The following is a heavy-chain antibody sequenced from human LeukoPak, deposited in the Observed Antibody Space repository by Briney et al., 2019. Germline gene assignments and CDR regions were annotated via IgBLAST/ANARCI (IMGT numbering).Heavy chain of an antibody. CDR2: ISYDGSNK. Sequence: LPGGSLRLACAASRFTFSNYGMHWVRQAPGKGLEWVAFISYDGSNKYYADSVKGRFTISRDNSKNTLYLQMNSLRAEDTAVYYCAKDRSIVGAVPWFDPWGQGTLVTVSS. D-gene: IGHD1-26*01. J-gene: IGHJ5*02. CDR1: RFTFSNYG. CDR3: AKDRSIVGAVPWFDP. V-gene: IGHV3-30*18.